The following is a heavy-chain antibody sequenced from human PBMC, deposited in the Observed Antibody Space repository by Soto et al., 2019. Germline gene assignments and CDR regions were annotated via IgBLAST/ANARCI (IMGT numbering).Heavy chain of an antibody. CDR3: ARALRYCSGGSCYTHWFDP. Sequence: GASVKVSCKASGGTFSSYAISWVRQAPGQGLEWMGGIIPIFGTANYAQKFQGRVTITADKSTSTAYMELSSLRSEDTAVYYCARALRYCSGGSCYTHWFDPWGQGTLVTVSS. J-gene: IGHJ5*02. CDR1: GGTFSSYA. D-gene: IGHD2-15*01. V-gene: IGHV1-69*06. CDR2: IIPIFGTA.